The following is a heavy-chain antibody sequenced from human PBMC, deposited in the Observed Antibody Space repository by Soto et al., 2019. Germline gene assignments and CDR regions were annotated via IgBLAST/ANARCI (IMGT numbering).Heavy chain of an antibody. CDR2: INPNSGGT. CDR3: ARARRDGSYYFDY. CDR1: GYTFTGYY. V-gene: IGHV1-2*04. D-gene: IGHD5-12*01. J-gene: IGHJ4*02. Sequence: GASVKVSCKASGYTFTGYYMHWVRQAPGQGLEWMGWINPNSGGTNYAQKFQGWVTMTRDTSISTAYMELSSLRSEDTAVYYCARARRDGSYYFDYWGQGTLVTVSS.